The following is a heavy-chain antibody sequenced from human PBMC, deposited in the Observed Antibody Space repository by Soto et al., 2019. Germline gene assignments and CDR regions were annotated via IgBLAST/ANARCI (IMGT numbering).Heavy chain of an antibody. CDR3: ARDLGSWTIDDAFDI. Sequence: GGSLRLSCAASGFTFSSYSMNWVRQAPGKGLEWVSSISSSSYIYYADSVKGRFTISRDNAKNSLYLQMNSLRAEDTAVYYCARDLGSWTIDDAFDIWGQGTMVTVSS. D-gene: IGHD6-13*01. V-gene: IGHV3-21*01. CDR1: GFTFSSYS. J-gene: IGHJ3*02. CDR2: ISSSSYI.